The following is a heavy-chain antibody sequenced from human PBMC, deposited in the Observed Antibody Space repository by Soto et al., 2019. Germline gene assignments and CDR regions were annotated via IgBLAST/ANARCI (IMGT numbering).Heavy chain of an antibody. V-gene: IGHV4-34*01. CDR1: GGSFSGYY. CDR2: INHSGST. CDR3: ARSSARKRGYYFWSGYYIDY. D-gene: IGHD3-3*01. Sequence: QVQLQQWGAGLLKSSETLSLTCAVYGGSFSGYYWSWIRQPPGKGLEWIGEINHSGSTNYNPSLKSRVTISVDTSKNQFSLKLSSVTAADTAVYYCARSSARKRGYYFWSGYYIDYWGQGTLVTVSS. J-gene: IGHJ4*02.